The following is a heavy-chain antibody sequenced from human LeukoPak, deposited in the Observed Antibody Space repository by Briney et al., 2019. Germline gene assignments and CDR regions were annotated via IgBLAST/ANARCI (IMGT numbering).Heavy chain of an antibody. CDR3: ARALTDLGAVDY. J-gene: IGHJ4*02. CDR2: IWYDGSNK. Sequence: GRSLRLSCAASGFTFSSYGMHWVRQAPGKGLEWVAVIWYDGSNKYYADSVKGRFTISRDNSKNTLYLQMNSLRAEDTAVYYCARALTDLGAVDYWGQGTLVTVSS. CDR1: GFTFSSYG. D-gene: IGHD1-26*01. V-gene: IGHV3-33*01.